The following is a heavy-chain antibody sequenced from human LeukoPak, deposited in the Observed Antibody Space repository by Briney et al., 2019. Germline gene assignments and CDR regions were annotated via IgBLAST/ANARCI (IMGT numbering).Heavy chain of an antibody. D-gene: IGHD3-22*01. Sequence: GGSLRLSCAASGFTFDDYAMHWVRQAPGKGLEWVSGISWNSGSIGYADSAKGRFTISRDNAKNSLYLQMNSLRAEDTALYYCAKSSGYLFSGSQIIDYWGQGTLVTVSS. CDR1: GFTFDDYA. V-gene: IGHV3-9*01. J-gene: IGHJ4*02. CDR3: AKSSGYLFSGSQIIDY. CDR2: ISWNSGSI.